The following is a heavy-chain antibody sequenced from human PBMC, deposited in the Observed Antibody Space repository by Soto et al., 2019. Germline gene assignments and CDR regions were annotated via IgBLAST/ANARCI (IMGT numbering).Heavy chain of an antibody. V-gene: IGHV1-69*13. CDR2: IIPIFGTA. J-gene: IGHJ6*02. Sequence: ASVKVSCKASGGTFSSYAISWVRQAPGQGLEWMGGIIPIFGTANYAQKFQGRVTITADESTSTAYMELSSLRSEDTAVYYCARGRRLVVVPAAMRGMDVWGQGTTVTVSS. CDR1: GGTFSSYA. CDR3: ARGRRLVVVPAAMRGMDV. D-gene: IGHD2-2*01.